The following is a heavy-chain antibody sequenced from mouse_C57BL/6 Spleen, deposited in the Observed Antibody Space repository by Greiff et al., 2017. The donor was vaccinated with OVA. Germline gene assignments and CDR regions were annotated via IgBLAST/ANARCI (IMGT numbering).Heavy chain of an antibody. CDR2: ISSGSSTI. J-gene: IGHJ4*01. Sequence: EVQGVESGGGLVKPGGSLKLSCAASGFTFSDYGMHWVRQAPEQGLEWVAYISSGSSTIYYADTVKGRFTISRDNAKNTLFLQMTSLRSEDTAMYYCARTYYYAMDDWGQGTSVTVSS. V-gene: IGHV5-17*01. CDR3: ARTYYYAMDD. CDR1: GFTFSDYG.